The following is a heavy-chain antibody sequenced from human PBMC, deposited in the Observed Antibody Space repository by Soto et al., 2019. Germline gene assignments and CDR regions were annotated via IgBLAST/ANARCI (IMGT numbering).Heavy chain of an antibody. Sequence: SETLSLTCTVSGGSISSSSYYWGWIRQPPGKGLEWIGSIYYSGSTYYNPSLKSRVTISVDTSKNQFSLKLSSVTAADTAVYYCARLELGEWLLDYWGQGTLVTVSS. CDR3: ARLELGEWLLDY. D-gene: IGHD3-3*01. CDR1: GGSISSSSYY. V-gene: IGHV4-39*01. CDR2: IYYSGST. J-gene: IGHJ4*02.